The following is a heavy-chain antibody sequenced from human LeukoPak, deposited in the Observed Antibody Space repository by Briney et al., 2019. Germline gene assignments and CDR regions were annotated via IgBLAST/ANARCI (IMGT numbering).Heavy chain of an antibody. V-gene: IGHV3-48*03. CDR1: GFTFSSYE. D-gene: IGHD4-17*01. CDR2: ISSSGSII. J-gene: IGHJ4*02. CDR3: ARLVTYGDYSDY. Sequence: PGGSLRLSCAASGFTFSSYEVNWVRQAPGKGLEWVSYISSSGSIIYYADSVKGRFTISRDNAKNSLYLQMNSLRAEDTAVYYCARLVTYGDYSDYWGQGTLVTVSS.